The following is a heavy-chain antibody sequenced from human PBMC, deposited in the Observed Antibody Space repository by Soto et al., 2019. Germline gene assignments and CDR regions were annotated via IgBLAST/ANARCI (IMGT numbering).Heavy chain of an antibody. D-gene: IGHD3-10*01. CDR1: GYTFTSYG. V-gene: IGHV1-18*01. Sequence: QVQLVQSGAEVKKPGASVKVSCKASGYTFTSYGISWVRQAPGQGLEWMGWISAYNGNTNYAQKLQGRVTMTTDTSTSTASTELRSMRSDDPAVYYCARSLLWFGELSASIDYWGQGTLVTVSS. J-gene: IGHJ4*02. CDR3: ARSLLWFGELSASIDY. CDR2: ISAYNGNT.